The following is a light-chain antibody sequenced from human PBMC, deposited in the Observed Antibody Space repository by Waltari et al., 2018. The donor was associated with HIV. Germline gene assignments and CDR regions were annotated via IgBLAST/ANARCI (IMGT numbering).Light chain of an antibody. CDR3: SFNGGSNILV. J-gene: IGLJ2*01. V-gene: IGLV2-8*01. Sequence: QSALTQPPSASGSPGQSVTISCTGASSDLGVYNSVSWYQQRPGKAPKVIISEVSKRSSGGLTPFSGSTSGNAASLTVSGLQADDEAEYFCSFNGGSNILVFGGGTKLTVL. CDR1: SSDLGVYNS. CDR2: EVS.